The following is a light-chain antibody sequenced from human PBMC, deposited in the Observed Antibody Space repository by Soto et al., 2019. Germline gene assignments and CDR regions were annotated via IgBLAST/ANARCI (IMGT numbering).Light chain of an antibody. V-gene: IGKV3-20*01. CDR2: AAS. J-gene: IGKJ1*01. Sequence: IVLTQSPDTLSLFPGERATLSCRASQSVSSTYLAWYQQKPGQAPRPLISAASSRATGTPDRFSGSGSGIDFTLTISRLEPEDFAVYYCQQYGSSRWTFGQGTKVDIK. CDR3: QQYGSSRWT. CDR1: QSVSSTY.